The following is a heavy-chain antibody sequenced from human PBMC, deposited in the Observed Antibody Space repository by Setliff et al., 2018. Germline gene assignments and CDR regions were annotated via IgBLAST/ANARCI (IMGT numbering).Heavy chain of an antibody. D-gene: IGHD6-13*01. Sequence: SETLSLTCTVSGGSISSYYWSWIRQPPGKGLEWIGYIYYSGSTNYNPSPKSRVTISVDTSKNQFSLKLSSVTAADTAVYYCARDEGSSYFYGMDVWGQGTTVTSP. V-gene: IGHV4-59*01. CDR2: IYYSGST. J-gene: IGHJ6*02. CDR1: GGSISSYY. CDR3: ARDEGSSYFYGMDV.